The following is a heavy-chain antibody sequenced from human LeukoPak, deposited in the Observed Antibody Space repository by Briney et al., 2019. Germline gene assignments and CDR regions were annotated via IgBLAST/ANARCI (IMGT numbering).Heavy chain of an antibody. J-gene: IGHJ4*02. D-gene: IGHD5-12*01. Sequence: GGSLRLSCAASGFTVSSNYMSWVRQAPGKGLEWVSVIYSGGSTYYADSVKGRFTISRDNSKNTLYLQMNSLRAEDTAVYYCARSYSGYDSYYFDYWGQGTLVTVSS. V-gene: IGHV3-53*01. CDR2: IYSGGST. CDR1: GFTVSSNY. CDR3: ARSYSGYDSYYFDY.